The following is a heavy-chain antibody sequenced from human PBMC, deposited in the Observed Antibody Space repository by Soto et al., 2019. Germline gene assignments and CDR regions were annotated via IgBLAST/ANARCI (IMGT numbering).Heavy chain of an antibody. CDR1: GGSFSGYY. J-gene: IGHJ4*02. Sequence: SETLSLTCAVYGGSFSGYYWGWIRQPPGKGLEWIGEINHSGSTNYNPSLKSRVTISVDTSKNQFSLKLSSVTAADTAVYYCARGPGYCSGGSCYSGYWGQGTLVTVSS. V-gene: IGHV4-34*01. D-gene: IGHD2-15*01. CDR2: INHSGST. CDR3: ARGPGYCSGGSCYSGY.